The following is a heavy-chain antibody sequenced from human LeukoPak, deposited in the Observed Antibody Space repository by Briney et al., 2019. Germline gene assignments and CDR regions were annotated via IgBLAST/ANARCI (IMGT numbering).Heavy chain of an antibody. J-gene: IGHJ4*02. CDR1: GLTFSSYS. CDR2: ISASGSNT. D-gene: IGHD5-18*01. CDR3: ARGGYTFGYDDY. V-gene: IGHV3-23*01. Sequence: PGGSLRLSCAASGLTFSSYSMSWVRQAPGKGLYWVSGISASGSNTYYADSVKGRFTISRDNAKNSLYLQMNSLRAEDTAVYYCARGGYTFGYDDYWGQGTLATVSS.